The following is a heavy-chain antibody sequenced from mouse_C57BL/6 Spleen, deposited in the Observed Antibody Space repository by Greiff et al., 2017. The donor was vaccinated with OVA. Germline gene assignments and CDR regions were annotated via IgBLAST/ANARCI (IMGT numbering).Heavy chain of an antibody. Sequence: VKLMESGPGLVAPSQRLSITCTVSGFSLTSYGVHWVRQPPGKGLEWLVVIWSDGSTTSNTALKSRLSISKDNSKSQVFLKMNSLQTDDIAMYYSARHIGIHYSNYYYAMDYWGQGTSVTGSS. CDR2: IWSDGST. V-gene: IGHV2-6-1*01. CDR3: ARHIGIHYSNYYYAMDY. D-gene: IGHD2-5*01. J-gene: IGHJ4*01. CDR1: GFSLTSYG.